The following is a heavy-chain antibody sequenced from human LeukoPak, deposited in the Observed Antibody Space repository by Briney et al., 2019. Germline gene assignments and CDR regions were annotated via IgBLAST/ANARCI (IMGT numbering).Heavy chain of an antibody. CDR1: GFTFSSYA. Sequence: LPGGSLRLSCAAPGFTFSSYAMSWVRQAPGKGLEWVSAISGNGGSTYYADSVKGRFTISRDNSKNKRYLQMNSLRDEDTAVYYSAKDSSYYDFWSGYYAFDIWGQGTMVTVSS. D-gene: IGHD3-3*01. V-gene: IGHV3-23*01. CDR2: ISGNGGST. CDR3: AKDSSYYDFWSGYYAFDI. J-gene: IGHJ3*02.